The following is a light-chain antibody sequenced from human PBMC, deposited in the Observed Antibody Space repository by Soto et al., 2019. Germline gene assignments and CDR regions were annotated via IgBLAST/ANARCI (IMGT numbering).Light chain of an antibody. CDR2: DVT. Sequence: QSALTQPASVSGSPGQSITISCTGTSSDVGDNNYVSWYQQHPGKAPKLMIYDVTHRPSGISNRFSGSKSGNTASLTISGLQAEDEADYYCSSYTSSSTLYFFGTGTKVTVL. V-gene: IGLV2-14*01. CDR1: SSDVGDNNY. CDR3: SSYTSSSTLYF. J-gene: IGLJ1*01.